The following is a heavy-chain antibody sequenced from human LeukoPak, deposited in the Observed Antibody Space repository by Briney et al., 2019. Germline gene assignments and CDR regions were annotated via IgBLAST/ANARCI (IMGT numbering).Heavy chain of an antibody. D-gene: IGHD5-12*01. V-gene: IGHV4-30-2*01. CDR3: ARARKRYSGYAY. CDR1: GGSISSGGYS. J-gene: IGHJ4*02. CDR2: IYHSGST. Sequence: PSETLSLTCAVSGGSISSGGYSWSWIRQPPGKGLEWIGYIYHSGSTYYNPSLKSRVTISVDRSKNQFSLKLSSVTAADTAVYYCARARKRYSGYAYWGQGTLVTVSS.